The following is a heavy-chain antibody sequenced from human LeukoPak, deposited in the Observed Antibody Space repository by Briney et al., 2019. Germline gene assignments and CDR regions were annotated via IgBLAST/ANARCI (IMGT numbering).Heavy chain of an antibody. D-gene: IGHD2-2*01. J-gene: IGHJ3*02. CDR2: INPNSGGT. Sequence: ASVKVSCKASGYTFTGYYMHWVRQAPGQGLEWMGWINPNSGGTNYAQKFQGWVTMTRDTSISTAYMELSRLRSDDTAAYYCARDQGYCSSTSRDAFDIWGQGTMVTVSS. CDR3: ARDQGYCSSTSRDAFDI. V-gene: IGHV1-2*04. CDR1: GYTFTGYY.